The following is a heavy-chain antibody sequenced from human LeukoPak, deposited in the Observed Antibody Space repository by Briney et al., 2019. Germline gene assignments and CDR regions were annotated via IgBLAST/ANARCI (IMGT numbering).Heavy chain of an antibody. CDR3: ARGRGGNYAGSLDS. CDR2: INHSGAT. J-gene: IGHJ4*02. Sequence: SETLSLTCAVYGGSFSGYSWSWVRQPPGEGLEWIGEINHSGATNYNPSLKSRVTISVDTSKNRFSLKLRSVTAADTAVYYCARGRGGNYAGSLDSWGQGTLVTVSS. V-gene: IGHV4-34*01. D-gene: IGHD4-23*01. CDR1: GGSFSGYS.